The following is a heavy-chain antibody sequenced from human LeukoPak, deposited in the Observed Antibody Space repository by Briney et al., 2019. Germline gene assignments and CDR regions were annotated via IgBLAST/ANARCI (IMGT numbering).Heavy chain of an antibody. CDR1: GYTFTSSY. CDR2: MNPNRSNT. Sequence: ASVKVSCKASGYTFTSSYFHWVRRATRDGLEWIGWMNPNRSNTGYAHKLQGILTMTSNTSISTAYMELSSLRYEDTAVYYCARGLYYDYVCGSYRYMAYLDYWGQGILVTVSS. CDR3: ARGLYYDYVCGSYRYMAYLDY. D-gene: IGHD3-16*02. V-gene: IGHV1-8*02. J-gene: IGHJ4*02.